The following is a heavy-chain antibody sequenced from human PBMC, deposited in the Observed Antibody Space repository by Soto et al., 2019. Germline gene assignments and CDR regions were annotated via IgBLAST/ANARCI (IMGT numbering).Heavy chain of an antibody. D-gene: IGHD5-12*01. Sequence: SETLSLTCAVSGCSISSGGYSWSWIRQPPGKGLEWIGYIYHSGSTYYNPSLKSRVTISVDRSKNQFSLKLSSVTAADTAVYYCARGEPSGYASVFDYWGQGTLVSVSS. CDR1: GCSISSGGYS. V-gene: IGHV4-30-2*01. J-gene: IGHJ4*02. CDR3: ARGEPSGYASVFDY. CDR2: IYHSGST.